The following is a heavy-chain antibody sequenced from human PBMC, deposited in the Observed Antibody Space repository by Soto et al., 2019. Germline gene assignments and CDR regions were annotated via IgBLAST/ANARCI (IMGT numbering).Heavy chain of an antibody. D-gene: IGHD3-16*01. CDR1: GFKFSHYA. V-gene: IGHV3-23*01. CDR3: AKDRRAGGTCAFYFDF. J-gene: IGHJ4*02. CDR2: ISLNRGAI. Sequence: WGSLVVGCASSGFKFSHYAISWVRQAPGKGLDLASIISLNRGAIYYADSVKGRFTITRDNSHNTLYLQVHTLTAANTAVDYCAKDRRAGGTCAFYFDFWGQGAKVTVSS.